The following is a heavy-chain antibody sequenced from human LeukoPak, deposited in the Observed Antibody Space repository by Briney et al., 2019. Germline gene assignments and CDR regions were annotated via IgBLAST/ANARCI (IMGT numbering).Heavy chain of an antibody. D-gene: IGHD4-11*01. Sequence: ASVKVSCKASGYTFTGYYMHGVRQAPGQGLEWMGWINPNSGGTNYAQKFQGRVTMTRDTSTSTVYMALSSLRSEDTAVYYCARESRYSKGNYYGMDVWGQGTTVTVSS. CDR2: INPNSGGT. V-gene: IGHV1-2*02. CDR3: ARESRYSKGNYYGMDV. CDR1: GYTFTGYY. J-gene: IGHJ6*02.